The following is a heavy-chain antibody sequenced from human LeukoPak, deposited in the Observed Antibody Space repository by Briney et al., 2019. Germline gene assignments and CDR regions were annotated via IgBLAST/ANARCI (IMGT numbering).Heavy chain of an antibody. CDR1: GFTFDDYG. CDR3: VRGAPTYCSGGSCYSGDAFDI. D-gene: IGHD2-15*01. J-gene: IGHJ3*02. Sequence: PGGSLRLSCVACGFTFDDYGMSWVRQAPGKGLEWVSGINWNGASIGYADSVQGRFTISRDNAKNSLYLQMNSLRAEDTTLYYCVRGAPTYCSGGSCYSGDAFDIWGQGTMVTVSS. CDR2: INWNGASI. V-gene: IGHV3-20*04.